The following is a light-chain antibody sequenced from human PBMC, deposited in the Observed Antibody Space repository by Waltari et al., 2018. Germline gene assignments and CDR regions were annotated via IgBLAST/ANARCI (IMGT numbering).Light chain of an antibody. J-gene: IGKJ4*01. CDR3: QQLNGYPLT. Sequence: DIQLTQSPSFLSASVGDRVSITCRASQGISSYLAWYQQKPGTAPKLLIYAASTLQSGVPSTFSGSGSGTEFTLTISSLQPEDFATYYCQQLNGYPLTFGGGTKVEIK. CDR1: QGISSY. V-gene: IGKV1-9*01. CDR2: AAS.